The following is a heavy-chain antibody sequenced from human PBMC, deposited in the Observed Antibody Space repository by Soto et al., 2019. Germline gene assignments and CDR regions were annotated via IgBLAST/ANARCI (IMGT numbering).Heavy chain of an antibody. D-gene: IGHD6-13*01. CDR1: GDLFNNYA. V-gene: IGHV1-69*01. CDR3: AASSSVAAAGAFKF. CDR2: ISPLFRTT. J-gene: IGHJ4*02. Sequence: QVQLVQSGAEVKEPGSSVKVSCKATGDLFNNYAFNWVRQAPGQGLEGMGRISPLFRTTNYAQKFQGRVTIGEDELTTIVYLEVSNLEAEDTAMYYCAASSSVAAAGAFKFWGQGTMVTVSP.